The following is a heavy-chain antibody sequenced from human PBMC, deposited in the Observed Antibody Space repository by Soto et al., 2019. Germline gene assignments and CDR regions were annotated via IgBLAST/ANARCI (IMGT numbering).Heavy chain of an antibody. CDR2: INAGNGNT. D-gene: IGHD1-26*01. CDR3: AREVVGATGGY. CDR1: GYTFTSYA. J-gene: IGHJ4*02. Sequence: ASVKVSCKASGYTFTSYAMHWVRQAPGRRLEWMGWINAGNGNTKYSQKFQGRVTITRDTSASTAYMELSSLRSEDTAVYYCAREVVGATGGYWGQGTLVTVSS. V-gene: IGHV1-3*01.